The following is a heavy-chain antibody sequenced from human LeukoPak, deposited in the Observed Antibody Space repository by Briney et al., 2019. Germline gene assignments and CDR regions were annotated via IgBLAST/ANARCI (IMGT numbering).Heavy chain of an antibody. CDR1: GFPFSSYA. V-gene: IGHV3-23*01. CDR2: IGGSGDTT. Sequence: GGSLRLSCEASGFPFSSYAMNWVRQAPGKGLELVSNIGGSGDTTYYADSVKGRFTISTDKSKNTLYLRMNSLRGEDTAVYYCAKDLEMATIRGYFDYWGQGTLVTVSS. J-gene: IGHJ4*02. CDR3: AKDLEMATIRGYFDY. D-gene: IGHD5-24*01.